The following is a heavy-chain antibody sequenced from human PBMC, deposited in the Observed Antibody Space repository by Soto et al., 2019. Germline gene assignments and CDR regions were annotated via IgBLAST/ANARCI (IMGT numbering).Heavy chain of an antibody. Sequence: ASVKVSCKASGYTFTSCDINWVRQATGQGLEWMGWMNPNSGNTGYAQKFQGRVTMTRNTSISTAYMELSSLRSEDTAVYYCARGGHSSSWYVDYYYGMDVWGQGTTVTVSS. D-gene: IGHD6-13*01. J-gene: IGHJ6*02. CDR2: MNPNSGNT. CDR3: ARGGHSSSWYVDYYYGMDV. CDR1: GYTFTSCD. V-gene: IGHV1-8*01.